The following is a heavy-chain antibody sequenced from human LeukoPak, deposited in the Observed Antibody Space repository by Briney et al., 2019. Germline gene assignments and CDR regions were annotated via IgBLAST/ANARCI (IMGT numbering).Heavy chain of an antibody. D-gene: IGHD1-1*01. Sequence: PSQTLSLTCTVSGGSISSGGYYWSWIRQHPGKGLEWIGYNYYSGSTYYNPSLKSRVTISVDTSKNQFSLKLSSVTAADTAVYYCARDLSRELERCFWWFDPWGQGTLVTVSS. V-gene: IGHV4-31*03. J-gene: IGHJ5*02. CDR3: ARDLSRELERCFWWFDP. CDR2: NYYSGST. CDR1: GGSISSGGYY.